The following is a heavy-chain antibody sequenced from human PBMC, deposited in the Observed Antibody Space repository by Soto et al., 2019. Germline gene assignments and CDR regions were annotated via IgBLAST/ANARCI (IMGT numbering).Heavy chain of an antibody. CDR3: ARGTDGVDFGVVNNYYYYYMDV. CDR1: GFTFSDYY. CDR2: ISSSGSTI. V-gene: IGHV3-11*01. Sequence: GGSLRLSCAASGFTFSDYYMSWIRQAPGKGLEWVSYISSSGSTIYYADSVKGRFTISRDNAKNSLYLQMNSLRAEDTAVYYCARGTDGVDFGVVNNYYYYYMDVWGKGTTVTVSS. D-gene: IGHD3-3*01. J-gene: IGHJ6*03.